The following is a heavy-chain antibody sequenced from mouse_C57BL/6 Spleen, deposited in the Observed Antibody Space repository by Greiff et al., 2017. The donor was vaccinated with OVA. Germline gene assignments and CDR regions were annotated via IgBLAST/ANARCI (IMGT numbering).Heavy chain of an antibody. D-gene: IGHD3-3*01. CDR1: GFTFTSYW. V-gene: IGHV1-55*01. CDR2: IYPGSGST. CDR3: ARRGPYYAMDY. J-gene: IGHJ4*01. Sequence: QVQLQQSGAELVKPGASVKMSCTASGFTFTSYWITWVKQRPGQGLEWIGDIYPGSGSTNYNEKFKSKATLTVDTSSSTAYMQLSSLTSEDSAVYYSARRGPYYAMDYWGQGTSVTVSS.